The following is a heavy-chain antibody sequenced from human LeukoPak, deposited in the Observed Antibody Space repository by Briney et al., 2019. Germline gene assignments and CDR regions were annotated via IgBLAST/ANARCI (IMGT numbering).Heavy chain of an antibody. CDR2: INHSGST. V-gene: IGHV4-34*01. D-gene: IGHD2-15*01. CDR1: GGSLSGYY. CDR3: ARVGYCSGGSCYSLDY. Sequence: SETLSFTCAVYGGSLSGYYWSWIRQPPGKGLEWIGEINHSGSTNYNPSLKSRVTISVDTSKNQFSLKLSSVTAADTAVYYCARVGYCSGGSCYSLDYWGQGTLVTVSS. J-gene: IGHJ4*02.